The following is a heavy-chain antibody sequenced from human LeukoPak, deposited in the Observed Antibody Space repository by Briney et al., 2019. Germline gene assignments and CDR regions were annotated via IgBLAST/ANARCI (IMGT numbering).Heavy chain of an antibody. D-gene: IGHD2-2*01. V-gene: IGHV1-2*02. CDR3: AREGYCSSSSCPSDY. CDR1: GYTFTGYY. CDR2: LSPNSGGT. J-gene: IGHJ4*02. Sequence: ASVKVSCKASGYTFTGYYMHWVRQSPGQGLEWMGWLSPNSGGTNFPQRFQGRVTLTRDTSIITAYMELTRLTSDDTAVYYCAREGYCSSSSCPSDYWGQGTLVTVSS.